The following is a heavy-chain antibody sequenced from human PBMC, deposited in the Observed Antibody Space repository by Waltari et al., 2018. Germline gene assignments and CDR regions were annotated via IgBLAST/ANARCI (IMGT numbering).Heavy chain of an antibody. CDR3: ATYIGASVGTAAFDV. CDR1: GVSLTINRLY. D-gene: IGHD5-12*01. J-gene: IGHJ3*01. CDR2: VSYSGTT. Sequence: QLQLQESGPRLVRPSETLSLICRVSGVSLTINRLYWAWIRQSPGQGLEWLGTVSYSGTTYISPSLKSRVSVSRDTSKNQVSLILGSVTAADMAVYYCATYIGASVGTAAFDVWGQGTMVTVSS. V-gene: IGHV4-39*01.